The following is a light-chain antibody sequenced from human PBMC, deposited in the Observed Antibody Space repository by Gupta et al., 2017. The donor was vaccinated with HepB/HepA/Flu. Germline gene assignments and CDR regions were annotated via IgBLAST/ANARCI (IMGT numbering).Light chain of an antibody. CDR3: QAWDSSTYVA. V-gene: IGLV3-1*01. CDR1: TLGSKY. J-gene: IGLJ2*01. Sequence: SYDLTQPPSVSVSPGQTASITCSGDTLGSKYACWYQQKPGQSPVLVIYQDTKRPSGIPERFSGSNSGNTATLTISGTQAMDEADYYCQAWDSSTYVAFGGGSKLTVL. CDR2: QDT.